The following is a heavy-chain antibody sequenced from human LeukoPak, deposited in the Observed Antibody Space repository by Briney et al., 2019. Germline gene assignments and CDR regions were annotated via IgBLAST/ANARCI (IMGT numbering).Heavy chain of an antibody. CDR3: ARDPAVVTRYFDY. V-gene: IGHV4-39*07. D-gene: IGHD4-23*01. CDR2: IYYSGST. J-gene: IGHJ4*02. Sequence: SETLSLTCTVSGGSISSSSYYWGWIRQPPGKGLEWIGSIYYSGSTYYNPSLKSRVTISVDTSKNQFSLKLSSVTAADTAVYYCARDPAVVTRYFDYWGQGTLVTVSS. CDR1: GGSISSSSYY.